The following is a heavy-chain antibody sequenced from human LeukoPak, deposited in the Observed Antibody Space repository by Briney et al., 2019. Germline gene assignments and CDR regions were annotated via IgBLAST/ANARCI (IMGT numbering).Heavy chain of an antibody. V-gene: IGHV4-39*01. CDR3: ARHPDAFDI. J-gene: IGHJ3*02. CDR1: GGSINSGSYY. Sequence: SETLSLTCTVSGGSINSGSYYWGWTRQPPGKGLEWIGRIYYTGITYYNPSLKSRDTISVDTSKNQFSLKLTSVTAADTAVYYCARHPDAFDIWGQGTMVTVS. CDR2: IYYTGIT.